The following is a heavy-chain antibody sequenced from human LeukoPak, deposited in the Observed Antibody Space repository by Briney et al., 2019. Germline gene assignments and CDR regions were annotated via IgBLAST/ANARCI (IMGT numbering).Heavy chain of an antibody. CDR1: GFTLSGFW. CDR2: IEYDGSDK. J-gene: IGHJ4*02. CDR3: VRGVGSFDS. Sequence: GGSLRLSCAASGFTLSGFWMSWVRQAPTKGLEWVANIEYDGSDKRYVHSVKGRFTVSRDNANNALYLQMNSLRAEDTAVYYCVRGVGSFDSWGQGTLVTVSS. D-gene: IGHD1-26*01. V-gene: IGHV3-7*04.